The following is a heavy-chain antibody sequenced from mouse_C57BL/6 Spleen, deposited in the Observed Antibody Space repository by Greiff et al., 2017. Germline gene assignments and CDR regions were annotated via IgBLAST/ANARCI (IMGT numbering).Heavy chain of an antibody. CDR1: GFTFSSYA. V-gene: IGHV5-4*01. CDR2: ISDGGSYT. D-gene: IGHD2-4*01. Sequence: EVQLQQSGGGLVKPGGSLKLSCAASGFTFSSYAMSWVRQTPEKRLEWVATISDGGSYTYYPDNVKGRFTISRDNAKNNLYLQMSHLKSEDTAMYYCARGDDYDVEGYDYWGQGTTLTVSS. J-gene: IGHJ2*01. CDR3: ARGDDYDVEGYDY.